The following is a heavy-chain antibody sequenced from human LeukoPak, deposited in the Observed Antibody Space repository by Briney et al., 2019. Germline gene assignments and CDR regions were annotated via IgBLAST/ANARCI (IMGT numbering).Heavy chain of an antibody. Sequence: ASVKVSCKASGYTFTSYDINWVRQATGRGLEWMGWMNPNSGNTGYAQKFQGRVTMTRNTSISTAYMELSGLRSEDTAVYYCARGRLSITAIPRPRILGYWGQGTLVTVSS. D-gene: IGHD2/OR15-2a*01. CDR3: ARGRLSITAIPRPRILGY. CDR2: MNPNSGNT. J-gene: IGHJ4*02. CDR1: GYTFTSYD. V-gene: IGHV1-8*01.